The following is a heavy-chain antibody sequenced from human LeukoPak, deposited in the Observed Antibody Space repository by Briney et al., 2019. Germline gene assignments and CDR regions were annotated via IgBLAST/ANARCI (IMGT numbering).Heavy chain of an antibody. CDR3: ARERSDYSNLIDY. J-gene: IGHJ4*02. D-gene: IGHD4-11*01. CDR2: IRFDGRNI. CDR1: GFTFSTYG. V-gene: IGHV3-30*02. Sequence: PGGSLRLSCAASGFTFSTYGMHWVRQAPGKGLEWVAFIRFDGRNIYYADSVKGRFTISRDNAKNSLYLQMNSLRAEDTAVYYCARERSDYSNLIDYWGQGTLVTVSS.